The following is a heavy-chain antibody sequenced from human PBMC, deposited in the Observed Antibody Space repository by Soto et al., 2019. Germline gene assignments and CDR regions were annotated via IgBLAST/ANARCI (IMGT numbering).Heavy chain of an antibody. J-gene: IGHJ6*02. D-gene: IGHD6-19*01. CDR2: ISAYNGNT. V-gene: IGHV1-18*01. Sequence: GASVKVSCKASGYTFSSYYITWVRQAPGQGPEWMGWISAYNGNTNYAQKLQGRVTMTTDTSTSTAYMELRSLRSDDTAVYYCARGYSSGWIYYYYGMDVWGQGTTVTVSS. CDR3: ARGYSSGWIYYYYGMDV. CDR1: GYTFSSYY.